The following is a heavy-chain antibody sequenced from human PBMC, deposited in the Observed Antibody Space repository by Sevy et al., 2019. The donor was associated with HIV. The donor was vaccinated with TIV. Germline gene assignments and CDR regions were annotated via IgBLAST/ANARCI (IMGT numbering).Heavy chain of an antibody. D-gene: IGHD2-15*01. CDR2: INHSDST. CDR3: AREISGVCCTFDY. V-gene: IGHV4-34*01. Sequence: SETLSLTCAVYGGSFSGYYWSWIRQPPGKGLEWVGEINHSDSTNYNPSLKSPVTISVDTSKNQFSLRLHSVTAADTAVYYCAREISGVCCTFDYWSQGTLVTVSS. J-gene: IGHJ4*02. CDR1: GGSFSGYY.